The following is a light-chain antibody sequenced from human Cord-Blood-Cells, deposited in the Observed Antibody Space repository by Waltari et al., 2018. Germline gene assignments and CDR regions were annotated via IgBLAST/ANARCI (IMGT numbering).Light chain of an antibody. V-gene: IGLV2-14*01. CDR3: SSYTSSSTWV. J-gene: IGLJ3*02. Sequence: SALTHPASVSGSPGQSIPLSCTGPSSDVGCYTYVSWYQQHPGKAPKLMIYDVSNRPSGVSNRFSGSKSGNTASLTISGLQAEDEADYYCSSYTSSSTWVFGGGTKLTVL. CDR1: SSDVGCYTY. CDR2: DVS.